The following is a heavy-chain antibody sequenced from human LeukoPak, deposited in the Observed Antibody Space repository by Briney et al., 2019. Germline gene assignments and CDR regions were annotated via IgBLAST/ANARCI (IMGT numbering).Heavy chain of an antibody. D-gene: IGHD1-26*01. CDR3: VKYRGGIPFYGMDV. CDR1: GFTFSRYA. V-gene: IGHV3-23*01. Sequence: PGGSLRLSCAASGFTFSRYAMSWVRQAPGKGLEWVSTISGSGGTGTYYADSVKGRFTISRDNSRSTLYLPMNSLRAEDTAVYYCVKYRGGIPFYGMDVWGQGTTVTVSS. CDR2: ISGSGGTGT. J-gene: IGHJ6*02.